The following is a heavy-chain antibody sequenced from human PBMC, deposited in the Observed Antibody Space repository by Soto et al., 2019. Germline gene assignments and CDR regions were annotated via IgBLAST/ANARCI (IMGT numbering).Heavy chain of an antibody. CDR1: GGSISSGDYY. D-gene: IGHD3-10*01. V-gene: IGHV4-31*03. CDR3: ARTSISMSRGVIIDY. J-gene: IGHJ4*02. CDR2: IYYSGRT. Sequence: QVPLQESGPGLVKPSQTLSLPCTVSGGSISSGDYYWSWIRQHPGKGLEWLGYIYYSGRTYYNPSLMSRLTISVDTSKSQFSLKLTSVTAADTAVYHCARTSISMSRGVIIDYWGQGTLVTVSS.